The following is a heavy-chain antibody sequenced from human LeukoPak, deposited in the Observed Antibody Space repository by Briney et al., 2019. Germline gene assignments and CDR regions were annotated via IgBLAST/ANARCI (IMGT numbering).Heavy chain of an antibody. D-gene: IGHD5-12*01. J-gene: IGHJ6*03. V-gene: IGHV4-61*02. CDR2: IYTSGST. CDR1: GGSISSGSYY. Sequence: NASQTLSLTCTVSGGSISSGSYYWSWIRQPAGKGLEWIGRIYTSGSTNYNPSLKSRVTISVDTSKNQFSLKLSSVTAADTAVYFCARVPADIVANYYMDVWGKGTAVTVSS. CDR3: ARVPADIVANYYMDV.